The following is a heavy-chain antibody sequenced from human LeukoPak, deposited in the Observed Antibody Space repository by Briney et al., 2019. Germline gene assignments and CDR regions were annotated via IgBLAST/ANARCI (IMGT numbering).Heavy chain of an antibody. V-gene: IGHV1-46*01. CDR1: GYTFTSYY. CDR2: INPSGGST. J-gene: IGHJ4*02. CDR3: ARDPLQVGWSDY. D-gene: IGHD1-26*01. Sequence: ASVTVSCKASGYTFTSYYMHWVRQAPGQGLEWMGIINPSGGSTSYAQKFQGRVTMTRDTSTSTVYMELSSLRSEDTAVYYCARDPLQVGWSDYWGQGTLVTVSS.